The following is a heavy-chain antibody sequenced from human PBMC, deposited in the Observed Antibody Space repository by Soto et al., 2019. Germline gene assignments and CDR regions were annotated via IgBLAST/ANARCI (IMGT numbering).Heavy chain of an antibody. Sequence: ESLKISCKASGYIFIDYWIGWVRQMPGKGLEWMGIVYPRHSDTRYSPSFQGQVTISADRSTGTAFLQWRSLKASDTALYYCARPPLPGYSIHFNSWGQGTLVTVAS. D-gene: IGHD2-15*01. CDR1: GYIFIDYW. J-gene: IGHJ4*02. CDR3: ARPPLPGYSIHFNS. CDR2: VYPRHSDT. V-gene: IGHV5-51*01.